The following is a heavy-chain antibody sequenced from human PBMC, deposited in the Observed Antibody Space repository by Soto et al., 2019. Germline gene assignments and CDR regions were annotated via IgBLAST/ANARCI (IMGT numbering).Heavy chain of an antibody. J-gene: IGHJ4*02. CDR3: ASGDGNEDY. D-gene: IGHD1-1*01. V-gene: IGHV3-33*01. CDR2: IWYDGSNK. CDR1: GFTFSSYG. Sequence: QVQLVESGRGVVQPGRSLRLSCAASGFTFSSYGMHWVRQAPGKGLEWVAVIWYDGSNKYYADSVKGRFTISRDNSKNTLYLQMTSLRAEDTAVYYCASGDGNEDYWGQGTLVTVSS.